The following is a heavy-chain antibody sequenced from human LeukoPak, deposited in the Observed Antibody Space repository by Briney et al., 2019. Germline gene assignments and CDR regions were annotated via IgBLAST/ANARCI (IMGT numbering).Heavy chain of an antibody. Sequence: GGPLRLSCAASGFIFSTYSMNWVRQAPGKGLEWVSYISSSGSTIYYADSVKGRFTISRDNAKYSLYLQMNSLRAEDTAVYYCARGGLGSWTFDSWGQGTLVTVSS. V-gene: IGHV3-48*04. CDR3: ARGGLGSWTFDS. J-gene: IGHJ4*02. CDR2: ISSSGSTI. CDR1: GFIFSTYS. D-gene: IGHD1-26*01.